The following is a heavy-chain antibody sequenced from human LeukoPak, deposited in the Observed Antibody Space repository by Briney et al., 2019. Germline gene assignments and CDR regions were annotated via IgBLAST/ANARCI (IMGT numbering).Heavy chain of an antibody. J-gene: IGHJ5*02. D-gene: IGHD2-8*01. Sequence: GGSLRLSCAASGFSFSNYGIHWVRQAPGKGLEWVTFMQYDGSDKFYADSVKGRFTISRDNSKNAVYLQMNSLRTEDTALYFCAPDYPIEQVPGVGPGSWGQGTLVTVSS. V-gene: IGHV3-30*02. CDR1: GFSFSNYG. CDR3: APDYPIEQVPGVGPGS. CDR2: MQYDGSDK.